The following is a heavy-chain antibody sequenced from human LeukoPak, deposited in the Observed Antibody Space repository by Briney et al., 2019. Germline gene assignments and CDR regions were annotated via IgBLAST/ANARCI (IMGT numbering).Heavy chain of an antibody. CDR1: GFTVSSNY. CDR3: AKAPNGAYVGAFDS. V-gene: IGHV3-53*01. CDR2: IYSGGST. D-gene: IGHD4-17*01. Sequence: GGSLRLSCAASGFTVSSNYMSWVRQAPGKGLEWVSVIYSGGSTYYADSLKGRFTISRDNSKNTLYLQMNRLRVDDTAVYYCAKAPNGAYVGAFDSWGQGPIVTVSS. J-gene: IGHJ3*02.